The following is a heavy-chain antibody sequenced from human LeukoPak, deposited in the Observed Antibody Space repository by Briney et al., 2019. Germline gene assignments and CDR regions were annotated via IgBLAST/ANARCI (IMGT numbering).Heavy chain of an antibody. Sequence: GGSLRLSCAASGFTFSIYWMRWVRQAPGKGLVWVSRINSDASSTTYADSVKGRFTISRDTARNTLYLQMNSLRAEDTAVYYCARVGYSYGSYYFDYWGQGTLVTVSS. J-gene: IGHJ4*02. D-gene: IGHD5-18*01. CDR1: GFTFSIYW. CDR2: INSDASST. V-gene: IGHV3-74*01. CDR3: ARVGYSYGSYYFDY.